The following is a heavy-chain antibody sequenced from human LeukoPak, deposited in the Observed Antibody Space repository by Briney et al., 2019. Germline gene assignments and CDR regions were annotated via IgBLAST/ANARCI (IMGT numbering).Heavy chain of an antibody. CDR3: ARDTSSYYYHAMDL. V-gene: IGHV3-21*01. Sequence: PGGSLRLSCAASGFTFSSYSMNWVRQAPGKGLEWVSSVSSTSSLLYYADSVKGRFTISRDNTKSSLYLQVSSLRAEDTAVHYCARDTSSYYYHAMDLWGQGTTVTVSS. J-gene: IGHJ6*02. CDR1: GFTFSSYS. CDR2: VSSTSSLL.